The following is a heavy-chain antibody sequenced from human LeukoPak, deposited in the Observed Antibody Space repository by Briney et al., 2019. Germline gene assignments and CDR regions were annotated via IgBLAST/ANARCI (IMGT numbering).Heavy chain of an antibody. J-gene: IGHJ4*02. CDR3: ARDPLGGFGEYADY. D-gene: IGHD3-10*01. V-gene: IGHV3-33*08. CDR1: GFTFSSYG. CDR2: IWYDGSNK. Sequence: PGGSLRLSCAASGFTFSSYGMHWVRQAPGKGLEWVAVIWYDGSNKYYADPVEGRFTISRDNSKNTLYLQMNSLRAEDTAVYYCARDPLGGFGEYADYWGQGTLVTVSS.